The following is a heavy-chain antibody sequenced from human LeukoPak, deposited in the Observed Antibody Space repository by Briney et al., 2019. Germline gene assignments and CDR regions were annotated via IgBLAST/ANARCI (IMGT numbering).Heavy chain of an antibody. CDR1: GFTFSSYA. V-gene: IGHV3-23*01. CDR2: ISGSGGST. CDR3: AKDSDYSSSWYAH. J-gene: IGHJ5*02. D-gene: IGHD6-13*01. Sequence: GGSLRLSCAASGFTFSSYAMSWVRQAPGKGLEWVSAISGSGGSTYYADSAKGRFTISRDNSKNTLYLQMNSLRAEDTAVYYCAKDSDYSSSWYAHWGQGTLVTVSS.